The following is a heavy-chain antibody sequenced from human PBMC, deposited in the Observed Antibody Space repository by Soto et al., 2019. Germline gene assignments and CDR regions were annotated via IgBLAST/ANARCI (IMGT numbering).Heavy chain of an antibody. V-gene: IGHV3-30*18. J-gene: IGHJ6*02. CDR2: ISYDGSNK. Sequence: PGGSLRLSCAASGFTFSSYGMHWVRQAPGKGLEWVAVISYDGSNKYYADSVKGRFTISRDNSKNTLYLQMNSLRAEDTAVYYCAKAGYSYGERDYYYGMDVWGQGTTVTVSS. D-gene: IGHD5-18*01. CDR1: GFTFSSYG. CDR3: AKAGYSYGERDYYYGMDV.